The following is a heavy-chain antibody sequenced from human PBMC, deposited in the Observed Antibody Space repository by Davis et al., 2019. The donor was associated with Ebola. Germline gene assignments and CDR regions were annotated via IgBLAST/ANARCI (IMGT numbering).Heavy chain of an antibody. Sequence: GESLKVSCAASGFTFSSYSMTWVRQAPGKGLEWVSVIYSGGSTYYADSVKGRFTISRHNSKNTLYLQMNSLRAEDTAVYYCARWLWAPGYFDYWGQGTLVTVSS. J-gene: IGHJ4*02. CDR3: ARWLWAPGYFDY. CDR2: IYSGGST. CDR1: GFTFSSYS. V-gene: IGHV3-53*04. D-gene: IGHD5-18*01.